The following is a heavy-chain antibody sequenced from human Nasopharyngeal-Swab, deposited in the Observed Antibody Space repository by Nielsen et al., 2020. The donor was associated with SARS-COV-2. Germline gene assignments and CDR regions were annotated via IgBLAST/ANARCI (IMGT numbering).Heavy chain of an antibody. CDR3: AREGRGKYDYVWGSYPRAFDI. D-gene: IGHD3-16*01. Sequence: ASVKVSCKASGYTFTNYTMNWVRQAPGQGLEWMGWINTNTGNPTYAQGFTGRFVFTLDTSVSTAYLQISSLKAEDTAVYYCAREGRGKYDYVWGSYPRAFDIWGQGTMVTVSS. J-gene: IGHJ3*02. CDR1: GYTFTNYT. V-gene: IGHV7-4-1*02. CDR2: INTNTGNP.